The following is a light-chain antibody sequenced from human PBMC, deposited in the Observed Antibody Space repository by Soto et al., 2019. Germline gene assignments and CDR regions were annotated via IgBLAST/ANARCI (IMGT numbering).Light chain of an antibody. V-gene: IGKV1-17*03. J-gene: IGKJ1*01. CDR3: LQHKSYPRT. Sequence: DIQMTQSPSDMSASFGDRVTIXXRASQDISNFLVWFQQRPGKVPKGXMYSANRLESGVPSRFSGSGSGTEFTLTISSLQPEDFATYYCLQHKSYPRTFGQGTKVDIK. CDR1: QDISNF. CDR2: SAN.